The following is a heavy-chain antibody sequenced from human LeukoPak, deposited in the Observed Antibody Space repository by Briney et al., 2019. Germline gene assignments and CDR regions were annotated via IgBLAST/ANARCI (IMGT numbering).Heavy chain of an antibody. V-gene: IGHV1-2*02. CDR1: GYTFTGYY. CDR3: ARSNRIVVVPAAMSY. D-gene: IGHD2-2*01. CDR2: INPNSGGT. J-gene: IGHJ4*02. Sequence: GASVKVSCKASGYTFTGYYMHWVRQAPGQGLQWMGWINPNSGGTNYAQKFQGRVTMTRDTSISTAYMELSRLRSDDTAVYCCARSNRIVVVPAAMSYWGQGTLVTVSS.